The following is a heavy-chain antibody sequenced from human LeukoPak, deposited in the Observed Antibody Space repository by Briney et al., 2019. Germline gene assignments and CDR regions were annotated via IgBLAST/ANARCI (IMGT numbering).Heavy chain of an antibody. Sequence: KPGGSLRLSCAASGFIFSDYYMSWIRQAPGKGLEWVSYISSSGSTKYYADSVKGRFTISRDNAKNSLYLQMNSLRAEDTAVYYCARVSREQWYYFDYWGQGTLVTVSS. CDR1: GFIFSDYY. V-gene: IGHV3-11*01. CDR2: ISSSGSTK. J-gene: IGHJ4*02. CDR3: ARVSREQWYYFDY. D-gene: IGHD6-19*01.